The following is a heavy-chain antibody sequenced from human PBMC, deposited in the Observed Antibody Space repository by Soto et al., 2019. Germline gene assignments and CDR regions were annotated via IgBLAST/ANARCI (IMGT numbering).Heavy chain of an antibody. Sequence: PGGSLRLSCAASGFAFTNAWMTWVRQAPGKALEWVGRIRSQIDGGTTDYAAPAKGRFTISRDDSKNTLYLQMNSLKTEDMAVYYCARDYCPGGVCYTIFDYWGQGTLVTVSS. V-gene: IGHV3-15*01. CDR2: IRSQIDGGTT. CDR1: GFAFTNAW. CDR3: ARDYCPGGVCYTIFDY. D-gene: IGHD2-8*02. J-gene: IGHJ4*02.